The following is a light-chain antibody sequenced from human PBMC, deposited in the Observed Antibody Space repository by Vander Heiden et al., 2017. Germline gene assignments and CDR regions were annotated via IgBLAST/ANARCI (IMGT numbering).Light chain of an antibody. Sequence: IVITQSPASLALSLGERATINCKSSQSVLYSSNNKNYLAWYQQKPGQPPKLLIYWASTRESGVPDRFSGSGSGTDFTLTISSLQAEDVAVYYCQQYYSLFTFGPGTKVDIK. J-gene: IGKJ3*01. CDR2: WAS. CDR1: QSVLYSSNNKNY. V-gene: IGKV4-1*01. CDR3: QQYYSLFT.